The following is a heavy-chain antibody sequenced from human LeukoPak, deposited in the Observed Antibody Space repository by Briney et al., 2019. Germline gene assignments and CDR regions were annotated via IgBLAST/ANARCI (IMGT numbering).Heavy chain of an antibody. CDR3: ARGGPGYSSFL. V-gene: IGHV4-34*01. CDR1: GGSFSVYY. J-gene: IGHJ4*02. Sequence: SETLSLTCAVYGGSFSVYYWSWIRQPPGKGLEYIGEINHSGSTNYNPSLKSRVTISADTSKNQFSLILRSVTAADTAVYYCARGGPGYSSFLWGQGTLVSASS. CDR2: INHSGST. D-gene: IGHD6-19*01.